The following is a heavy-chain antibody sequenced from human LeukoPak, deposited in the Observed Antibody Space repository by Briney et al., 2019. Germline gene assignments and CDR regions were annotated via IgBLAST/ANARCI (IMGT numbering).Heavy chain of an antibody. D-gene: IGHD4-17*01. CDR3: AKLWGDYDQDPDY. CDR2: LWHDGSKK. V-gene: IGHV3-30*02. CDR1: GFTFGSYG. Sequence: GGSLRLSCTASGFTFGSYGMHWVRQAPGKGLEWVAFLWHDGSKKYYADSVKGRFTISRDNSKNTLYLQMNSLRAEDTAVYYCAKLWGDYDQDPDYWGQGTLVTVSS. J-gene: IGHJ4*02.